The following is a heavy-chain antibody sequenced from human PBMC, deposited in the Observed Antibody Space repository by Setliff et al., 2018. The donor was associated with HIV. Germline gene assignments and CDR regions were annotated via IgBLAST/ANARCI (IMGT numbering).Heavy chain of an antibody. CDR2: IFYSGSA. CDR1: GGSISSSSYY. CDR3: AREPISYRDFVVVAAAFDI. J-gene: IGHJ3*02. Sequence: SETLSLTCTVSGGSISSSSYYWGWIRQPPGKGREWIGSIFYSGSANYNPSLKSRVTMTRETSTNTVYMELSSLRSEDTAVYYCAREPISYRDFVVVAAAFDIWGQGTMVTV. V-gene: IGHV4-39*02. D-gene: IGHD2-15*01.